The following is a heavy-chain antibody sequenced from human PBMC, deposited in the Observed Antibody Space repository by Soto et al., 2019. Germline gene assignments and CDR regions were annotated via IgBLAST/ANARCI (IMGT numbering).Heavy chain of an antibody. J-gene: IGHJ4*02. Sequence: ASVKVSCKASGYTFSDYYIHWVRQAPGQGLEWMGWINPNSGGTKYAPKFQGGVTMTRDTSITTAYMELSSLRSDDTAVYFCARDSGYCTSTSCYYFDSWGQGSQVTVSS. D-gene: IGHD2-2*01. CDR3: ARDSGYCTSTSCYYFDS. V-gene: IGHV1-2*02. CDR1: GYTFSDYY. CDR2: INPNSGGT.